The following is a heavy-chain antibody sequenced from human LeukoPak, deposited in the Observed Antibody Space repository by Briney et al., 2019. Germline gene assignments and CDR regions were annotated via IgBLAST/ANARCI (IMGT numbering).Heavy chain of an antibody. D-gene: IGHD6-6*01. V-gene: IGHV4-59*01. J-gene: IGHJ4*02. CDR2: IYYSVST. CDR3: ARVGIAARPFDY. Sequence: PSETLSLTCTVSGGSISSYYWSWIRQPPGKGLEWIWYIYYSVSTNYTPSLKSRVTISVDTSKNQFSLKLSSVTAADTAVYYCARVGIAARPFDYWGQGTLVTVSS. CDR1: GGSISSYY.